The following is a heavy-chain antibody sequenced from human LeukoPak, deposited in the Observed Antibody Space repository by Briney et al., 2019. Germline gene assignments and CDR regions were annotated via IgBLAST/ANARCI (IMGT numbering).Heavy chain of an antibody. CDR2: IHYSGRP. J-gene: IGHJ6*02. CDR1: GGSISGHY. D-gene: IGHD3-16*01. V-gene: IGHV4-59*11. Sequence: SETLSLTCTVSGGSISGHYWTWIRQPPGKGLEWIGQIHYSGRPDYNPSLKSRVTISVDTSKNQLSLKVTSVTGADTAVYYCARFGVDYDMGVWGQGTTVTVSS. CDR3: ARFGVDYDMGV.